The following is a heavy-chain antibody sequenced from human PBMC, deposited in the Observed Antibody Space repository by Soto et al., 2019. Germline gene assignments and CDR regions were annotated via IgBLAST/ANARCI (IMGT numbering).Heavy chain of an antibody. D-gene: IGHD3-10*01. V-gene: IGHV3-30-3*01. CDR1: GFTFSSYG. J-gene: IGHJ6*02. CDR3: ARVSSRGWLGELFFRPAMDV. CDR2: ISYDGSNK. Sequence: GGSLRLSCAASGFTFSSYGMHWVRQAPGNGLVWVAVISYDGSNKYYADSVKGRFTISRDNSKNTLYLQMNSLRAEDTAVYYCARVSSRGWLGELFFRPAMDVWGQGTTVTVSS.